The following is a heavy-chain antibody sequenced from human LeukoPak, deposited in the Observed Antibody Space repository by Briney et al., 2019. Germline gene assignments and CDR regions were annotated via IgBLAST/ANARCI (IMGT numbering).Heavy chain of an antibody. CDR3: ARGDKFSGDY. D-gene: IGHD2-21*01. CDR2: IHQDGNEK. J-gene: IGHJ4*02. Sequence: GGSLRLSCAPSGFTFSTYWMSWVRQAPGKGLEWVANIHQDGNEKYYVDSVKGRFTISRDNAKNSLYMQMNSLRAEDTAVYYCARGDKFSGDYWGQGTLVTVSS. CDR1: GFTFSTYW. V-gene: IGHV3-7*04.